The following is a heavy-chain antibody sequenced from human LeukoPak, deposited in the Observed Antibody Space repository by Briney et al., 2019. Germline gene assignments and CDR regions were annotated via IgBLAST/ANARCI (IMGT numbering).Heavy chain of an antibody. D-gene: IGHD3-22*01. Sequence: GASVKVSCKVSGYTLTELSMHWVRQAPGKGLEWMGGFDPEDGETIYAQKFQGRVTMTEDTSTDTAYMELSSLRSEDTAVYYCAGYYDSSGYYSHIAYWGQGTLVTVSS. CDR2: FDPEDGET. CDR3: AGYYDSSGYYSHIAY. V-gene: IGHV1-24*01. J-gene: IGHJ4*02. CDR1: GYTLTELS.